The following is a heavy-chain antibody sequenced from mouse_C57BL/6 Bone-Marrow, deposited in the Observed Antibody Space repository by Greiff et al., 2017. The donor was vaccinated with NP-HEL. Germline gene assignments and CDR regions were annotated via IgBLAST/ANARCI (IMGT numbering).Heavy chain of an antibody. CDR2: IHPNSGST. Sequence: QVQLQQPGAELVKPGASVKLSCKASGYTFTSYWMHWVKQRPGQGLEWIGMIHPNSGSTNYNEKFKSKATLTVDKSSSTAYMQLSSLTSEDSAVEYGARNSIYYYGSSYDYAMDYWGQGTSVTVSS. CDR3: ARNSIYYYGSSYDYAMDY. J-gene: IGHJ4*01. D-gene: IGHD1-1*01. CDR1: GYTFTSYW. V-gene: IGHV1-64*01.